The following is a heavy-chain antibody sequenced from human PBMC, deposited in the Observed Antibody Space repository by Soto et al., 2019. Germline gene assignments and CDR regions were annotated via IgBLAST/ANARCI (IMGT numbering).Heavy chain of an antibody. D-gene: IGHD6-19*01. J-gene: IGHJ5*02. V-gene: IGHV3-30*18. CDR1: RFNFSAYG. CDR2: ISYDGVNT. Sequence: GGSLRLSCAASRFNFSAYGMHWVRQAPGKGLEWVAGISYDGVNTFYSASMKGRLTVSRDNAKNTFYLQMNSLRPADTALYYCAKARYASGWSGLDTWGQGALVTAPQ. CDR3: AKARYASGWSGLDT.